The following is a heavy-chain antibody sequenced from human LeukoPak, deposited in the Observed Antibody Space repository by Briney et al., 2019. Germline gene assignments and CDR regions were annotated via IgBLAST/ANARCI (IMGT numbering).Heavy chain of an antibody. CDR1: GFTFSSYG. V-gene: IGHV3-30*02. CDR2: IRYDGSNK. Sequence: GGSLRLSCAASGFTFSSYGMHWVRQAPGKGLEWVAFIRYDGSNKYYADSVKGRFTISRDNSKNTLYLQMNSLRAEDTAVYYCAKDRVTMVRGVIGWFDPWGQGTLVTVSS. D-gene: IGHD3-10*01. J-gene: IGHJ5*02. CDR3: AKDRVTMVRGVIGWFDP.